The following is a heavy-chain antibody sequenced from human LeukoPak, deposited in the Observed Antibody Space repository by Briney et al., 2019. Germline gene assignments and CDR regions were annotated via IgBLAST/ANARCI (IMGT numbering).Heavy chain of an antibody. J-gene: IGHJ4*02. CDR3: AKAWSYYFDI. CDR1: GFTFSISA. D-gene: IGHD2-8*02. CDR2: IKAGSDTT. Sequence: SGGSLRLSCAASGFTFSISAMNWVRQRPGKGLEWVAFIKAGSDTTDYADSVQGRFIISRDNSKNTLYLQMNSLRAEDTAIYYCAKAWSYYFDIWGQGALVTVSS. V-gene: IGHV3-23*01.